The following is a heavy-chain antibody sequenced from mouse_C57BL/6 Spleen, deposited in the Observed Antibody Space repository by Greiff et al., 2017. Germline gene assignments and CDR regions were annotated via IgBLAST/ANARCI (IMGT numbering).Heavy chain of an antibody. V-gene: IGHV1-26*01. CDR3: ARYHGNYGNFDY. CDR1: GYTFTDYY. D-gene: IGHD2-1*01. Sequence: EVKLQQSGPELVQPGASVQISCKASGYTFTDYYMNWVKQSHGKSLEWIGDINPNNGGTSYNQKFKGKATLTVDKSSSTAYMELRSLTSEDSAVYYCARYHGNYGNFDYRRQGTTRT. CDR2: INPNNGGT. J-gene: IGHJ2*01.